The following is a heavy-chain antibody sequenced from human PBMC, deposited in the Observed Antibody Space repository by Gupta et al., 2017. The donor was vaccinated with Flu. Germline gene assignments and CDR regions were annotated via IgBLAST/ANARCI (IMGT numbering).Heavy chain of an antibody. CDR1: GGSFSGYY. D-gene: IGHD6-6*01. CDR3: AREGEVEEAARPSDIRAFDY. Sequence: QVQLQQWGAGLLKPSETLSLTCAVYGGSFSGYYWSWIRQPPGKGLEWIGEINHSGSTNYNPSLKSRVTISVDTSKNQFSLKLSSVTAADTAVYYCAREGEVEEAARPSDIRAFDYWGQGTLVTVSS. J-gene: IGHJ4*02. CDR2: INHSGST. V-gene: IGHV4-34*01.